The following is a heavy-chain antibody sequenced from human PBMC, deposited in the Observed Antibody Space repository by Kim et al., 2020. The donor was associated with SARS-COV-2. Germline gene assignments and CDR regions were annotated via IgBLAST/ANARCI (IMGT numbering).Heavy chain of an antibody. D-gene: IGHD2-15*01. CDR1: GFTFSSYS. Sequence: GGSLRLSCAASGFTFSSYSMNWVRQAPGKGLEWVSSISSSSSYIYYADSVKGRFTISRDNAKNSLYLQMNSLRAEDTAVYYCARDSMMEASGNRPQGLVWFDPWGQGTLVTVSS. CDR2: ISSSSSYI. V-gene: IGHV3-21*01. CDR3: ARDSMMEASGNRPQGLVWFDP. J-gene: IGHJ5*02.